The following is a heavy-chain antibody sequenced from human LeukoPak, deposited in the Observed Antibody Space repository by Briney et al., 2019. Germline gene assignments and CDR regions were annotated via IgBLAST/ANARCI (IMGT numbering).Heavy chain of an antibody. J-gene: IGHJ4*02. D-gene: IGHD3-22*01. V-gene: IGHV1-2*06. Sequence: ASVKVSCKASGYTFTGYYMHWVRQAPGQGLEWMGRINPNSGGTNYAQKFQGRVTMIRDTSISTAYMELSRLRSDDTAVYYCAREMYYYDSSGYYPSDYWGQGTLVTVSS. CDR2: INPNSGGT. CDR3: AREMYYYDSSGYYPSDY. CDR1: GYTFTGYY.